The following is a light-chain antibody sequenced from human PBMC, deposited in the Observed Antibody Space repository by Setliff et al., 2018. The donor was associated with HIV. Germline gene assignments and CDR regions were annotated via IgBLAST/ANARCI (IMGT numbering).Light chain of an antibody. CDR1: TGAVTSGHY. Sequence: QAVVTQEPSLTVSPGGTVTLTCGSSTGAVTSGHYPYWFQQKPGQAPRTLIHDTSNKESWTPARFSGSLLGGKAALTLSGAQPEDEAAYYCFLTYSGARRVFGGGTQLTVL. CDR2: DTS. CDR3: FLTYSGARRV. J-gene: IGLJ3*02. V-gene: IGLV7-46*01.